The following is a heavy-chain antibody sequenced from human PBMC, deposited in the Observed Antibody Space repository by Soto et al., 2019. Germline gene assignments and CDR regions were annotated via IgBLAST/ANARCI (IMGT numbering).Heavy chain of an antibody. Sequence: SETLFVPSRVSSPSYGSWILQPPGGRLEWLANILYSGSAYYNPSLASRVTVSVDTSKNEFSLKLRSVTAADTPVYCCARQPTTRDTDWWFDPWCQETLVAVST. CDR1: SPSY. CDR2: ILYSGSA. CDR3: ARQPTTRDTDWWFDP. J-gene: IGHJ5*02. D-gene: IGHD3-9*01. V-gene: IGHV4-39*01.